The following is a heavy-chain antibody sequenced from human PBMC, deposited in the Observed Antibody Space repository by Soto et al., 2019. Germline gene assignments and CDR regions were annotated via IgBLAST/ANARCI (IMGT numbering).Heavy chain of an antibody. CDR2: FIPNSGGT. V-gene: IGHV1-2*02. J-gene: IGHJ5*02. CDR3: ARHGSAVVSATTGTSFDL. Sequence: RQAPGQGLEWIGYFIPNSGGTRYAKKFQGRVTMTGALSSSNAYMALSSLRSDDTADYYCARHGSAVVSATTGTSFDLWGQGTLVTVSS. D-gene: IGHD1-26*01.